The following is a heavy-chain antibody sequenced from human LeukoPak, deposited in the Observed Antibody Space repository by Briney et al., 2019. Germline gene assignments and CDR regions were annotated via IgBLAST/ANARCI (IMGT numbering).Heavy chain of an antibody. Sequence: PSEALSLTCAVSGGSISSYYWSWIRQPPGKALEWIGYIYYSGSTNYNPSLKSRVTISVDTSKNQFSLKLSSVTAADTAVYYCARGASSSWYGDFDYWGQGTLVTVSS. CDR2: IYYSGST. V-gene: IGHV4-59*01. D-gene: IGHD6-13*01. CDR3: ARGASSSWYGDFDY. CDR1: GGSISSYY. J-gene: IGHJ4*02.